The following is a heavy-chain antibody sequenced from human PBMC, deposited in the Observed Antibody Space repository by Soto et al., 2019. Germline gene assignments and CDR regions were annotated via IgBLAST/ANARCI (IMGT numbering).Heavy chain of an antibody. D-gene: IGHD2-15*01. CDR2: MNANSGNT. Sequence: ASVKVSCKASGYTFTSYDINWVRQATGQGLEWMGWMNANSGNTGYAQKFQGRVTMTRDTSTSTAYMELSSLRSEDTAVYYCARRVVVAATQVGRDAFAIWGQGTMVTGSS. V-gene: IGHV1-8*01. J-gene: IGHJ3*02. CDR3: ARRVVVAATQVGRDAFAI. CDR1: GYTFTSYD.